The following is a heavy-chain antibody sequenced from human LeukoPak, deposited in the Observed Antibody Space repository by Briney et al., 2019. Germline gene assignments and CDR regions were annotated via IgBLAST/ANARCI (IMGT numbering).Heavy chain of an antibody. J-gene: IGHJ6*03. V-gene: IGHV4-34*01. CDR2: VSHGGTT. D-gene: IGHD3-3*01. Sequence: PSETLSLTCTVYGGSFSDYSWSWIRQPPGKGLEWIGEVSHGGTTNYNPSLESRVTISTDTSNSQFSLNLKSVTAADSGVYYCARDGIAVFGVITGNYYYMDVWGKGTTVTVSS. CDR3: ARDGIAVFGVITGNYYYMDV. CDR1: GGSFSDYS.